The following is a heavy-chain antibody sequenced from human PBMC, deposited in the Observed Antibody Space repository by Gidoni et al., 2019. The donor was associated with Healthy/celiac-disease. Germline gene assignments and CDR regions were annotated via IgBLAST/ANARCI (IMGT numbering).Heavy chain of an antibody. CDR1: GFTFSSYS. D-gene: IGHD5-12*01. V-gene: IGHV3-48*02. CDR3: ARDDSGYGAY. J-gene: IGHJ4*02. Sequence: EVQLLESGGGLVQPGGSLRLSCAASGFTFSSYSMNWVRQAPGKGVEWVSYISSSSSTIYYADSVKGRFTISRDNAKTSLSLQMNSLRDEDTAVYYCARDDSGYGAYWGQGTLVTVSS. CDR2: ISSSSSTI.